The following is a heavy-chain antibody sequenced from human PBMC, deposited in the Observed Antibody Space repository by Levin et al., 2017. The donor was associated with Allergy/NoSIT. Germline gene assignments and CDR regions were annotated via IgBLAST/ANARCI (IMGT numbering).Heavy chain of an antibody. CDR1: GGSINNYY. CDR2: IYFSGAT. CDR3: ARYMYCGYGCFSCFDF. V-gene: IGHV4-59*08. D-gene: IGHD2-21*02. J-gene: IGHJ4*01. Sequence: PSETLSLTCTVSGGSINNYYWGWIRQLQGKGLEWIGYIYFSGATRYNPSLNSRVTISVATAKNQFSLSLTSVTAAAPAGYYCARYMYCGYGCFSCFDFWGHGTLVTVSS.